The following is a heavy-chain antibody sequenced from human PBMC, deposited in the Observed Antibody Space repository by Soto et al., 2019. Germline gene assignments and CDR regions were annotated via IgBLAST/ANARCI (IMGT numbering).Heavy chain of an antibody. Sequence: QLQLQESGPGLVKPSETLSLTCTVSGGSISSSGYYWGWIRQPPGKGLEWIGSIYYSGDTYFYPSLRSRVTISVDTSKNQFSLTLSSVTAADTAMYYCVRGGRYYMQETYYFDYWGQGTLVTVSS. D-gene: IGHD3-10*01. CDR1: GGSISSSGYY. V-gene: IGHV4-39*01. J-gene: IGHJ4*02. CDR2: IYYSGDT. CDR3: VRGGRYYMQETYYFDY.